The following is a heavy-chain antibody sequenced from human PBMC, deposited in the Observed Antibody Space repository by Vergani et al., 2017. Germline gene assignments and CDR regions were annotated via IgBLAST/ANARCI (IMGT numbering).Heavy chain of an antibody. Sequence: EVQLVESGGGLVKHGGSLRLSCAASGFTFSSYSMNWVRQAPGKGLEWVSSISSSSSYIYYADSVKGRFTISRDNAKNSLYLQMNSLRAEDTAVYYCARASSWYTFGFDYWGQGTLVTVSS. D-gene: IGHD6-13*01. V-gene: IGHV3-21*01. CDR3: ARASSWYTFGFDY. CDR2: ISSSSSYI. J-gene: IGHJ4*02. CDR1: GFTFSSYS.